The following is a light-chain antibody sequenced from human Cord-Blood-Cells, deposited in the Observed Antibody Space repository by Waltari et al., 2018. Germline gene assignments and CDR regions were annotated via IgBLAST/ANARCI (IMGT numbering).Light chain of an antibody. J-gene: IGLJ2*01. CDR2: GKH. Sequence: SSELTPDRAVSVALGQTVRLTCQGDSLRGYYASWYQQKPVQAPVLVIYGKHNRPSGIPDRFSGSSSGNTASLTITGAQAEDEADYYCNSRDSSGNHVVFGGGTKLTVL. CDR1: SLRGYY. V-gene: IGLV3-19*01. CDR3: NSRDSSGNHVV.